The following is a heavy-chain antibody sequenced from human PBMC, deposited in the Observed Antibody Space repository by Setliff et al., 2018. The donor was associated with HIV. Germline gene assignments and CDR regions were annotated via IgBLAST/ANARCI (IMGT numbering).Heavy chain of an antibody. D-gene: IGHD3-10*01. CDR1: GGSISSGGYY. CDR2: IYYSGST. CDR3: ARARGLLPYYYLDV. V-gene: IGHV4-31*03. Sequence: TLSLTCTVSGGSISSGGYYWSWIRQHPGKGLEWIGYIYYSGSTYYNPSLKSRVTMSVDTSKNQFSLKLSSMTAADTAVYYCARARGLLPYYYLDVWGKGTTVTVSS. J-gene: IGHJ6*03.